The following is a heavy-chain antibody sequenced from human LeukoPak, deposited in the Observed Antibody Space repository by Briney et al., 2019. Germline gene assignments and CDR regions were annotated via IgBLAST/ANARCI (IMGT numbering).Heavy chain of an antibody. CDR1: GFTFSSYG. Sequence: PGGSLRLSCAASGFTFSSYGMHWVRQAPGKGLEWVAVISYDGSNKYYADSVKGRFTISRDNSKNTLYLQMNSLRAEDTAVYYCAKDSSGRHYYYYGMDVWGQGTTVTVSS. CDR2: ISYDGSNK. CDR3: AKDSSGRHYYYYGMDV. V-gene: IGHV3-30*18. J-gene: IGHJ6*02. D-gene: IGHD3-3*01.